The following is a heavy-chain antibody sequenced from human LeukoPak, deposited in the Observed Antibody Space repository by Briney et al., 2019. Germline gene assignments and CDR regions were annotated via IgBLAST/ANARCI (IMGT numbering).Heavy chain of an antibody. Sequence: WVRQAPGKGLEWIGSFYYSGSTYYNPSLKSRVTISVDTSKNQFSLKLSSVTAADTAVYYCARPVGATKSFDYWGQGTLVTVSS. V-gene: IGHV4-39*01. CDR3: ARPVGATKSFDY. J-gene: IGHJ4*02. CDR2: FYYSGST. D-gene: IGHD1-26*01.